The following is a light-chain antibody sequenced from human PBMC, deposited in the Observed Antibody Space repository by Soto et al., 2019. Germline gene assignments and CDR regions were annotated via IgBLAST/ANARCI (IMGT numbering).Light chain of an antibody. CDR3: QQYNSYSRT. CDR1: QRISRW. V-gene: IGKV1-5*01. Sequence: DIQMTQSPSTLSASVGDRVTITCRASQRISRWLAWYQQKPGKAPNLLIYDASSLQSGVPSRFSASGSGTEFTLTISSLQPDDFAAYYCQQYNSYSRTFGQGTKVEIE. CDR2: DAS. J-gene: IGKJ1*01.